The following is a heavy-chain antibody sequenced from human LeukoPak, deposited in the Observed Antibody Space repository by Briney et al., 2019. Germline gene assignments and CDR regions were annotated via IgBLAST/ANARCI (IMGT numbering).Heavy chain of an antibody. CDR3: AAPGCSSACYYYMDV. D-gene: IGHD2-2*01. V-gene: IGHV3-74*03. CDR1: GFTFSSYW. CDR2: INDDGSKT. J-gene: IGHJ6*03. Sequence: SGGSLRLSCAASGFTFSSYWMHWVRQAPGKGLVWVSHINDDGSKTTYADSVKGRFTISRDSAKNTLYLQMNSLRAEDTAVYYCAAPGCSSACYYYMDVWGKGTTVTVSS.